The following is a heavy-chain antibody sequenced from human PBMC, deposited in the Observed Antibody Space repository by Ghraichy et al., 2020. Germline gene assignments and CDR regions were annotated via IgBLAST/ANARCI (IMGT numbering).Heavy chain of an antibody. V-gene: IGHV3-15*01. D-gene: IGHD5-18*01. CDR1: GFTFSNAW. J-gene: IGHJ5*02. CDR3: TTEAYSYGYHWFDP. CDR2: IKSKTDGGTT. Sequence: GESLNISCAASGFTFSNAWMSWVRQAPGKGLEWVGRIKSKTDGGTTDYAAPVKGRFTISRDDSKNTLYLQMNSLKTEDTAVYYCTTEAYSYGYHWFDPWGQGTLVTVSS.